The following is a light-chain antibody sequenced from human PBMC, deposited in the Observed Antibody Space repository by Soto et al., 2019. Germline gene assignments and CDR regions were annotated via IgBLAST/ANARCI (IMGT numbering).Light chain of an antibody. J-gene: IGKJ3*01. CDR2: AAS. Sequence: DIQMTQSPTSLSASVGDRVTITCRASQDISNFVAWYQQKPGKAPKLLIYAASTLQSGVPSRFSGSGSGTDFTLTITSLQPEDVATYSCQKYSSVPVFGPGIKVEIK. CDR1: QDISNF. CDR3: QKYSSVPV. V-gene: IGKV1-27*01.